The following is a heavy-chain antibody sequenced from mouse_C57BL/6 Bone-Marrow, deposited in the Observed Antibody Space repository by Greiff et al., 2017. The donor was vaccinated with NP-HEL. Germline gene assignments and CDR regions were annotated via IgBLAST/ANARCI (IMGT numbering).Heavy chain of an antibody. CDR1: GYTFTSYW. CDR3: ARDDGPYFDV. J-gene: IGHJ1*03. D-gene: IGHD1-2*01. CDR2: IDPSDSYT. V-gene: IGHV1-50*01. Sequence: QVQLQQPGAELVKPGASVKLSCKASGYTFTSYWMQWVKQRPGQGLEWIGEIDPSDSYTNYNQKFKGTATLTVDTSSSTAYMQLSSLTSEDSAVYYCARDDGPYFDVWGTGTTVTVSS.